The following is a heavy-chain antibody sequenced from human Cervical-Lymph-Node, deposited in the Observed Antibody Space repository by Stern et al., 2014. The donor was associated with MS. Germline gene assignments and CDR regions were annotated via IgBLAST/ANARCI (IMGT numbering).Heavy chain of an antibody. D-gene: IGHD3-16*02. J-gene: IGHJ4*02. Sequence: QVQLQESGPGLVKPSETLSLTCSVSSGSIRSSHYYWGWIRQAPGKGLEWIGSIFHSGSTYYKPSLKSRVTISVDPSKTNFSLKLSSVTAADTAVYFCARQVITFGGVIANFNYWGQGTLVTVSS. V-gene: IGHV4-39*01. CDR1: SGSIRSSHYY. CDR3: ARQVITFGGVIANFNY. CDR2: IFHSGST.